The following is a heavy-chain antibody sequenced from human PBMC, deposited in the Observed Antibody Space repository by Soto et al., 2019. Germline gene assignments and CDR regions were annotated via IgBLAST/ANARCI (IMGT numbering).Heavy chain of an antibody. CDR3: AGGVSAGVDY. CDR2: MEPSTGRT. D-gene: IGHD1-26*01. Sequence: QVQLVQSGAEVREPGASVKVSCKASGYSFTSLDINWVRQTAGQGLEWMGWMEPSTGRTGYAQKFQGRVTMTRDTSINTAYMELTTLTSDDMAFYYCAGGVSAGVDYWGQGTLVIVSS. CDR1: GYSFTSLD. V-gene: IGHV1-8*01. J-gene: IGHJ4*02.